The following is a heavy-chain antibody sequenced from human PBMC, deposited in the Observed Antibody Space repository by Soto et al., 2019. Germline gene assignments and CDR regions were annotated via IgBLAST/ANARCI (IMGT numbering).Heavy chain of an antibody. V-gene: IGHV4-30-4*08. CDR1: GGSISSGGYY. J-gene: IGHJ4*01. CDR3: VRGTNCKTTSTCYRYFDF. CDR2: IYYDGSR. D-gene: IGHD1-26*01. Sequence: PSETLSLTCTVSGGSISSGGYYWSWIRQPPGKGLEWIGYIYYDGSRYYNPSLKSPVDMSIASSQNQFSLRLDSVTGADTALYYCVRGTNCKTTSTCYRYFDFWGRGTLVTVS.